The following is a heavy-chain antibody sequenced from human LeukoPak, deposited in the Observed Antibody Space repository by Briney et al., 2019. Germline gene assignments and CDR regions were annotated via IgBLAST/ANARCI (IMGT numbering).Heavy chain of an antibody. D-gene: IGHD6-13*01. CDR1: GYTFTSSN. J-gene: IGHJ4*02. CDR3: ARGRAGLAAAGTYDY. V-gene: IGHV1-8*01. Sequence: ASVKVSCKASGYTFTSSNLKWVRQAAGQGLEWMGWINPNSGRTGYAQKFQGRVTMTAKTSISTAYMELNSQTFDDTAVYNSARGRAGLAAAGTYDYWGQGTLITVSS. CDR2: INPNSGRT.